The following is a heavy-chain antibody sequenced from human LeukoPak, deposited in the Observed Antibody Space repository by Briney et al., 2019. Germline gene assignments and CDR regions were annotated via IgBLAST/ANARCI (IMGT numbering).Heavy chain of an antibody. V-gene: IGHV4-59*01. D-gene: IGHD3-22*01. J-gene: IGHJ3*02. Sequence: SETLSLTCTVSGASISSSYWSWIRQPPGKRLEWIGYIYYNGNTNSNPSLKSRVTISADTSKNRFSLKLSSVTAADTAIYYCVRGNYDNRGYSNAFDIWGQGTMVTVS. CDR3: VRGNYDNRGYSNAFDI. CDR2: IYYNGNT. CDR1: GASISSSY.